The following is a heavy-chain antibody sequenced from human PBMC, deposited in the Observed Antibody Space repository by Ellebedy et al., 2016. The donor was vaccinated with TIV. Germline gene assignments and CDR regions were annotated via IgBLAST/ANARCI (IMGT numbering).Heavy chain of an antibody. CDR2: ISAYNGNT. V-gene: IGHV1-18*01. D-gene: IGHD2-2*01. CDR1: GYTFTSYG. CDR3: ARWAGYAGTFQGPFDY. Sequence: AASVKVSCKASGYTFTSYGISWVRQAPGQGLEWMGWISAYNGNTNYAQKLQGRVTMTTDTSTSTAYMELSSLRSEDTAVYYCARWAGYAGTFQGPFDYWGQGTLVTVSS. J-gene: IGHJ4*02.